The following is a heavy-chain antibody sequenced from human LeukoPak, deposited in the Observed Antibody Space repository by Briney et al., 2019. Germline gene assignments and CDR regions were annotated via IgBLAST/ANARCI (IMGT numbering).Heavy chain of an antibody. CDR1: GFTFSNAW. Sequence: GGSLRLSCAASGFTFSNAWMSWVRQAPGKGLGWVGRIKSKTDGGTTNYAAPVKGRFTISRDDSKNTLYLQMNSLKPEDTAVYYCTTGTDIVVVPAAIAFDYWGQGTLVSVSS. CDR2: IKSKTDGGTT. J-gene: IGHJ4*02. V-gene: IGHV3-15*01. D-gene: IGHD2-2*01. CDR3: TTGTDIVVVPAAIAFDY.